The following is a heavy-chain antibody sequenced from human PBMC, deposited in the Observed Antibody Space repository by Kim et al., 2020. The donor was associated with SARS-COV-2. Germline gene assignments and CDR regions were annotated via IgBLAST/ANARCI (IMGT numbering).Heavy chain of an antibody. CDR2: INSDGSST. V-gene: IGHV3-74*01. CDR1: GLTFSSYW. Sequence: GGSLRLSCAASGLTFSSYWMHWVRQAPGKGLVWVSRINSDGSSTSYADSVKGRFTISRDNAKNTLYLQMNSLRAEDTAVYYCAREIVVVILYGMDVWGQGTTVTVSS. CDR3: AREIVVVILYGMDV. D-gene: IGHD3-22*01. J-gene: IGHJ6*02.